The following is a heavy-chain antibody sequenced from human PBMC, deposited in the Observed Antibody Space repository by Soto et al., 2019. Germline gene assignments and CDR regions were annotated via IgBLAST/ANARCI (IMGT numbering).Heavy chain of an antibody. CDR2: ISYDGSSK. Sequence: PGGSLRLSCAASGFTFSSYAMHWVRQAPGKGLEWVAVISYDGSSKYYTDSVKGPFTISRDNSKNTLYLQMNSLRAEDTAVYYCARDKRRSFGVVTRPYYYYGMDVWGQGTTVTVSS. CDR1: GFTFSSYA. V-gene: IGHV3-30-3*01. CDR3: ARDKRRSFGVVTRPYYYYGMDV. D-gene: IGHD3-3*01. J-gene: IGHJ6*02.